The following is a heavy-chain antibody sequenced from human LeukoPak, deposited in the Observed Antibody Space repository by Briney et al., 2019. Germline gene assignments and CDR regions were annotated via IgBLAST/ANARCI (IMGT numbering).Heavy chain of an antibody. J-gene: IGHJ6*02. V-gene: IGHV1-8*01. D-gene: IGHD6-13*01. CDR3: ARPHTSSWYYYYGMDV. Sequence: GASVKVSCKASGYTFTSYDIDWVRQATGQGLEWMGWMNPNSGNTGYAQKFQGRVTMTRNTSISTAYMELSSLRSEDTAVYYCARPHTSSWYYYYGMDVWGQGTTVTVSS. CDR1: GYTFTSYD. CDR2: MNPNSGNT.